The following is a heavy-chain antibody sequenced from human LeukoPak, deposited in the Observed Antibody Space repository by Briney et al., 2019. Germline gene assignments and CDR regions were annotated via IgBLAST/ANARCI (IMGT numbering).Heavy chain of an antibody. CDR2: INPNSGGT. D-gene: IGHD1-1*01. J-gene: IGHJ4*02. CDR1: GYTFTGYY. CDR3: ASWGENDWGYFDY. V-gene: IGHV1-2*06. Sequence: ASVKVSCKASGYTFTGYYTHWVRQAPGQGLEWMGRINPNSGGTNYAQKFQGRVTMTRDTSISTAYMELSRLRSDDTAVYYCASWGENDWGYFDYWGQGTLVTVSS.